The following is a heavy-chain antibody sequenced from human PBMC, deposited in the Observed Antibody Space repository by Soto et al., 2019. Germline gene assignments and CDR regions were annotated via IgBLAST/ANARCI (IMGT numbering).Heavy chain of an antibody. J-gene: IGHJ4*02. CDR3: TRHWDWGSLGY. D-gene: IGHD3-16*01. CDR1: GGSISSDY. CDR2: IYYSGSI. Sequence: PSETLSLTCTVSGGSISSDYWSWIRQPPGKGLEWIGFIYYSGSINYNPSFESRVAISVDTSKNQFSLNLTSVTAADTAMYYCTRHWDWGSLGYWGQGTLVTSP. V-gene: IGHV4-59*08.